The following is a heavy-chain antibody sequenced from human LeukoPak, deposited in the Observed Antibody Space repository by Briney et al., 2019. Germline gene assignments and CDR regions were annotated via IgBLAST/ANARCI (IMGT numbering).Heavy chain of an antibody. J-gene: IGHJ4*02. D-gene: IGHD3-10*01. V-gene: IGHV2-70*11. CDR1: GFSLSTSGMC. CDR3: ARFQYGSGSYSYGFDY. CDR2: IDWDDDK. Sequence: SGPALVKPTQTLTLTCTFSGFSLSTSGMCVSWIRQPPGKALEWLARIDWDDDKYYSTSLKTRLTISKDTSKNQVVLTMTNMDPVDTATYYCARFQYGSGSYSYGFDYWGQGTLVTVSP.